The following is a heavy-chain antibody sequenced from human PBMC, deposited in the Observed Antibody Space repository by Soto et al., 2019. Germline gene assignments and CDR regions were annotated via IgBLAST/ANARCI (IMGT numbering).Heavy chain of an antibody. CDR1: GFTFSSYG. J-gene: IGHJ4*02. D-gene: IGHD3-22*01. CDR3: AKDLKQWLTYYYDSSGYYPDY. V-gene: IGHV3-30*18. CDR2: ISYDGSNK. Sequence: GSLSLSCAASGFTFSSYGMHWVRQAPGKGLEWVAVISYDGSNKYYADSVKGRFTISRDNSKNTLYLQMNSLRAEDTAVYYCAKDLKQWLTYYYDSSGYYPDYWGQGTLVTVSS.